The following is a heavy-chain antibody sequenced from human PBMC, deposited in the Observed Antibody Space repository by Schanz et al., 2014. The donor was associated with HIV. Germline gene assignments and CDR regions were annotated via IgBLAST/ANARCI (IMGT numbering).Heavy chain of an antibody. CDR2: ISGGAENV. V-gene: IGHV3-23*01. D-gene: IGHD3-9*01. CDR3: AREFTRGNDWFELDDY. J-gene: IGHJ4*02. CDR1: GFKFDDYG. Sequence: EVQLLESGGGLAQPGTSLRLSCTVSGFKFDDYGMSWVRQAPGKGLEWVSAISGGAENVYYRDSVKGRFTISRDNFKNTLYLDISNVRAEDTAVYFCAREFTRGNDWFELDDYWGQGTLVTVSS.